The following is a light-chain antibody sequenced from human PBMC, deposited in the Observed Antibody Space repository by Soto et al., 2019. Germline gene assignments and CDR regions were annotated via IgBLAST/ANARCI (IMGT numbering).Light chain of an antibody. CDR2: VAS. V-gene: IGKV1-9*01. J-gene: IGKJ1*01. CDR1: QAISSH. CDR3: QQYYSYPRT. Sequence: IQFTQSPSSLSASVGDRVTLTCRASQAISSHLAWYQQKPGKAPKLLVYVASTLQSGVPSRSSGSGSGTDFTLTISCLQSEDFATYYCQQYYSYPRTFGQGTKVDIK.